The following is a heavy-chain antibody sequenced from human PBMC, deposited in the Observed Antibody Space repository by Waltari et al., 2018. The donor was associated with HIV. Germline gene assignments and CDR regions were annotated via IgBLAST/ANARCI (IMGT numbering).Heavy chain of an antibody. CDR3: ARSRPGAVFGDN. CDR1: RYTFTPFD. V-gene: IGHV1-8*01. J-gene: IGHJ4*02. CDR2: MSPNSGKT. D-gene: IGHD3-3*01. Sequence: VQLVQSGAAVTQPGASVKVSCKTSRYTFTPFDINWVRQANGQGLEGMGWMSPNSGKTGYAQKFHGRLSMTTDTSIDTAYMELSRLTSRDTAVYYCARSRPGAVFGDNWGQGTLVVVSS.